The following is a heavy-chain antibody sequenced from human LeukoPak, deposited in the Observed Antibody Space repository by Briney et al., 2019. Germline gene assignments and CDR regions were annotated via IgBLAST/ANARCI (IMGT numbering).Heavy chain of an antibody. CDR2: IIPVLNTV. Sequence: SSVKVSCKASGYTFTDYYIHWVRQAPGQGLEWMGRIIPVLNTVKYAQQFQGRLTITADKSTSTAFMDLSRLTSDGTAVLYCARGGQLSTGAHLVPGGQGTLVTVSS. D-gene: IGHD6-6*01. CDR3: ARGGQLSTGAHLVP. CDR1: GYTFTDYY. J-gene: IGHJ5*02. V-gene: IGHV1-69*08.